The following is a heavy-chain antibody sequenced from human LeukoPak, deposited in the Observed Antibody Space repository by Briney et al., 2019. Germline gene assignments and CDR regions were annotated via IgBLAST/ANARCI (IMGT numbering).Heavy chain of an antibody. J-gene: IGHJ4*02. CDR3: SRSAYYDDSGNYYDY. D-gene: IGHD3-22*01. CDR2: ISDGGSTT. CDR1: GFTFSSYW. V-gene: IGHV3-74*01. Sequence: PGGSLRLSCAASGFTFSSYWMHWVRQAPGKGLVWVSRISDGGSTTTYADSVKGRFTISRDNAKNTLYLQMNGLRAEDTAVYYCSRSAYYDDSGNYYDYWGQGTLVTVSS.